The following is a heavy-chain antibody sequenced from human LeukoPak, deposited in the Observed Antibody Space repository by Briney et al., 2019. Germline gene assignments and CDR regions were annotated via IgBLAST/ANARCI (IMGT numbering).Heavy chain of an antibody. V-gene: IGHV4-59*01. CDR2: IYYSAST. D-gene: IGHD6-19*01. CDR3: ARGRSGWYYYYYYMDV. Sequence: SETLSLTCTVSAGSISSYYWCWIRQAPAKGLERIGYIYYSASTNYNPSRKSRVTISVDTSKNQFSLKLSSVTAADTAVYYCARGRSGWYYYYYYMDVWGKGTTVTISS. CDR1: AGSISSYY. J-gene: IGHJ6*03.